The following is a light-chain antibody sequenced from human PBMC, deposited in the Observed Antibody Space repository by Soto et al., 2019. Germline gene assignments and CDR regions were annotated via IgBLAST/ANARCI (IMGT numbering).Light chain of an antibody. CDR3: QQRDTWPT. Sequence: ETVLTQSPVTLSLSPGERATLSCRASQSVNTFLAWYQQKPGQAPRLLICDASKRAPGIPVRFSGTGSGADFTLTISSLEPEDFAVYYCQQRDTWPTFGQGTKLEIK. CDR1: QSVNTF. V-gene: IGKV3-11*01. CDR2: DAS. J-gene: IGKJ2*01.